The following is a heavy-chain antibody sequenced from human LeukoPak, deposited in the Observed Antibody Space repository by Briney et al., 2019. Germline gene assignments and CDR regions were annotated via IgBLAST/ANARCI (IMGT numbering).Heavy chain of an antibody. Sequence: PGGSLRLSCAASGFTFSSYWMHWVRQAPGKGLEWVSGISWNSGSIGYADSVKGRFTISRDNAKNSLYLQMNSLRAEDTALYYCATRAMVRGVKLWEFDYWGQGTLVTVSS. D-gene: IGHD3-10*01. CDR1: GFTFSSYW. CDR2: ISWNSGSI. V-gene: IGHV3-9*01. J-gene: IGHJ4*02. CDR3: ATRAMVRGVKLWEFDY.